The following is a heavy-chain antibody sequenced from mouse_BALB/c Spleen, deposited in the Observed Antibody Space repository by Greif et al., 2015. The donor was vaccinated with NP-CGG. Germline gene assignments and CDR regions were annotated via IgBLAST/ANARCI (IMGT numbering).Heavy chain of an antibody. Sequence: EVKLMESGGGLVKPGGSLKLSCAASGFTFSSYAMSWVRQTPEKRLEWVASISSGGSTYYPDSVKGRFTISRDNARNILYLQMSSLRSEDTAMYYCARNRYEGFAYWGQGTLVTVSA. J-gene: IGHJ3*01. CDR3: ARNRYEGFAY. CDR1: GFTFSSYA. CDR2: ISSGGST. V-gene: IGHV5-6-5*01. D-gene: IGHD2-14*01.